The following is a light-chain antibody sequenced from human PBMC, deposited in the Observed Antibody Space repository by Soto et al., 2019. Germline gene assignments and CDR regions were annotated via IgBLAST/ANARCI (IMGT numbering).Light chain of an antibody. CDR1: SSDVGDNNY. CDR3: SSYPSSSTLYV. CDR2: DVT. Sequence: QSALTQPASVSGSPGQSITISCTGTSSDVGDNNYVSWYQQHPGKAPKLMIYDVTHRPSGISNRFSGSKSGNTASLTISGLQAQDAADYYCSSYPSSSTLYVFGTGTKVTVL. V-gene: IGLV2-14*01. J-gene: IGLJ1*01.